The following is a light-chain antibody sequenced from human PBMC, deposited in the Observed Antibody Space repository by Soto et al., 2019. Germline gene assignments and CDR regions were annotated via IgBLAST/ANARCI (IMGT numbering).Light chain of an antibody. J-gene: IGKJ2*01. Sequence: DIQMTQSPPTLSVSVGDRVTITCRASQSINAWLAWYQLKPGKAPKLLIYKASTLESGVPSRFSGSGSGTEFTLTISSLQPDDFATYYCQQYYTYSPVTFGQGTKLEIK. V-gene: IGKV1-5*03. CDR2: KAS. CDR3: QQYYTYSPVT. CDR1: QSINAW.